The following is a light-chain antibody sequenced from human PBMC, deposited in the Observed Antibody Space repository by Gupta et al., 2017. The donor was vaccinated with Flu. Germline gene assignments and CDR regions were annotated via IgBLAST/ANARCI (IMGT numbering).Light chain of an antibody. CDR1: SSDVGGYNY. CDR3: SSYAGSNNLV. Sequence: QSALTQPPAASGSPAQSVTISCTGTSSDVGGYNYVSCYQQHPGNAPKLIIYEVSKRPSGAPDRFSGSKSGNTASLTVSGLQAEDEADYYCSSYAGSNNLVFGGGTKLTVL. J-gene: IGLJ3*02. V-gene: IGLV2-8*01. CDR2: EVS.